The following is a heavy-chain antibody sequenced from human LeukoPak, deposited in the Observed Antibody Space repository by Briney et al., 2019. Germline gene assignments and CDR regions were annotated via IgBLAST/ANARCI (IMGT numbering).Heavy chain of an antibody. CDR3: ARDRAVAGIRDFDY. Sequence: LSLTCAVYGGSFSGYYWSWIRQAPGKGLEWVAVISYDGSNKYYADSVKGRFTISRDNSKNTLYLQMNSLRAEDTAVYYCARDRAVAGIRDFDYWGQGTLVTVSS. D-gene: IGHD6-19*01. CDR1: GGSFSGYY. CDR2: ISYDGSNK. J-gene: IGHJ4*02. V-gene: IGHV3-30-3*01.